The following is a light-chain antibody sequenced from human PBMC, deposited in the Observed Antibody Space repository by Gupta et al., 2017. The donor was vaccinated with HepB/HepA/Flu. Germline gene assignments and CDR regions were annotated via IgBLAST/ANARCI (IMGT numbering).Light chain of an antibody. J-gene: IGLJ2*01. CDR2: ESS. Sequence: QSALSQPASVSRSPGQSITSSCTGTCSDVGSYNLLSWHQQHPGKATKLMSYESSKRPSGVSNRFSGSNSGTTVYLTISGLQAEDEADYYCCSYEGNSTVFGGGTKLTVL. V-gene: IGLV2-23*01. CDR3: CSYEGNSTV. CDR1: CSDVGSYNL.